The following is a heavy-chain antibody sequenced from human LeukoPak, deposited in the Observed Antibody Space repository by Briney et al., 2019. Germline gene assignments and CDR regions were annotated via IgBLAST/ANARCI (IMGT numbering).Heavy chain of an antibody. Sequence: PSETLSLTCTVSGGSISSYYWSWIRQPPGKGLEWIGYIYHSGSTYYNPSLKSRVTISVDTSKNHFSLRLSSVTAADTAVYYCARDTYFYDRSGYPGDYWGQGTLVTVSS. V-gene: IGHV4-59*12. CDR3: ARDTYFYDRSGYPGDY. J-gene: IGHJ4*02. CDR1: GGSISSYY. CDR2: IYHSGST. D-gene: IGHD3-22*01.